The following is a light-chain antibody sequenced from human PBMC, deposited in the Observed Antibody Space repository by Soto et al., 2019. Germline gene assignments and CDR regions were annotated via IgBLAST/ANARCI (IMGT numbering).Light chain of an antibody. J-gene: IGLJ1*01. CDR1: SSNIGSTYD. V-gene: IGLV1-40*01. Sequence: QSVLTQPPSVSGAPGQRVTISCTGSSSNIGSTYDVQWYQQLPGTAPKLLIHGNTNRPSGVPDRFSGSKSGTSASLAITGLQADDEADYYCQSSDATLSVHSVFGPGTKVPVL. CDR3: QSSDATLSVHSV. CDR2: GNT.